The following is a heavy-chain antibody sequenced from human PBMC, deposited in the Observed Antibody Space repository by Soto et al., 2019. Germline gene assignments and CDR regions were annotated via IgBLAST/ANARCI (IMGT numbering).Heavy chain of an antibody. D-gene: IGHD3-16*01. CDR1: NGSISSGGYS. Sequence: TCTVSNGSISSGGYSWSWIRQTPGKGLEWIGYIYPTGKTYYNPSLKNRATLSIDTSQNQFSLQLTSVTAADTAVYYCARAPPGPAPRWGVWGHGTTVTVSS. CDR2: IYPTGKT. CDR3: ARAPPGPAPRWGV. J-gene: IGHJ6*02. V-gene: IGHV4-30-2*01.